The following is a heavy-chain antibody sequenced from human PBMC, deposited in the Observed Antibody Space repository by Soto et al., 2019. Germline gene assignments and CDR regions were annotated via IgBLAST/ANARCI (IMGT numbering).Heavy chain of an antibody. CDR2: IYPGDSDT. D-gene: IGHD6-19*01. Sequence: GESLKISCTGSGYSFTSYWIGWVRQMPGKGLEWMGIIYPGDSDTRYSPSFQGQVTISADKSISTAYLQWSSLKASDTAMYYCARTYSSGSYYYYGMDVWGQGTTVTVS. J-gene: IGHJ6*02. CDR3: ARTYSSGSYYYYGMDV. CDR1: GYSFTSYW. V-gene: IGHV5-51*01.